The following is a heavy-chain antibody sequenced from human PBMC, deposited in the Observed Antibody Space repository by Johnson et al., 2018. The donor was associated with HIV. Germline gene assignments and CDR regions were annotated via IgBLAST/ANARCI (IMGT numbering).Heavy chain of an antibody. J-gene: IGHJ3*02. Sequence: VQLVESGGVVVQPGGSLRLSCAASGFTFDDYGMSWVRQAPGKGLEWVSGINWNGGSTGYADSVKGRFTISRDNYKNTLYLQMNSLRAEDTAVYYCAKDMGAYQLLYAFDIWGQGTMVTVSS. D-gene: IGHD2-2*02. CDR1: GFTFDDYG. CDR3: AKDMGAYQLLYAFDI. V-gene: IGHV3-20*04. CDR2: INWNGGST.